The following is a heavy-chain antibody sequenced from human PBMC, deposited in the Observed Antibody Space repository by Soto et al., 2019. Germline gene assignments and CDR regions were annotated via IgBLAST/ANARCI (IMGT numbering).Heavy chain of an antibody. V-gene: IGHV4-31*03. CDR1: GGSISSGGYY. D-gene: IGHD2-15*01. J-gene: IGHJ4*02. CDR2: IYYSGST. CDR3: ARVDGGSIY. Sequence: SETLSLTCTVSGGSISSGGYYWTWIRQHPGKGLEWIGYIYYSGSTYSNPSLKGRVTISVYTSKNQFSLKLSSVTAADTAVYYCARVDGGSIYWGQGTLVTAPQ.